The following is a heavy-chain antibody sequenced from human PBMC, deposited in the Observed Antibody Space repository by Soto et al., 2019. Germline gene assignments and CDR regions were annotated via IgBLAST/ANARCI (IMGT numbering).Heavy chain of an antibody. CDR2: ISYDGSNK. CDR3: ARERATQWELLASPIDY. D-gene: IGHD1-26*01. V-gene: IGHV3-30-3*01. Sequence: GRSLRLSCAASGFTFSSYAMHWVRQAPGKGLEWVAVISYDGSNKYYADSVKGRFTISRDNSKNTLYLQMNSLRAEDTAVYCCARERATQWELLASPIDYWGQGTLVTVSS. J-gene: IGHJ4*02. CDR1: GFTFSSYA.